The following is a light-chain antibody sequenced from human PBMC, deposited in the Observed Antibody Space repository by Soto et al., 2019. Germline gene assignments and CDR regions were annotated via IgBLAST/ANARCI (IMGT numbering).Light chain of an antibody. CDR1: SNDVGGYNL. J-gene: IGLJ1*01. Sequence: QAVVTQPASVSGSPGQSITISCTGTSNDVGGYNLVSWYQQHPGKAPRLILFGDSERPSGVSDRFSGSKSGNTASLTISGVQAEDEAVYHCCSYATSSFVFGTGTKLTVL. CDR2: GDS. CDR3: CSYATSSFV. V-gene: IGLV2-23*01.